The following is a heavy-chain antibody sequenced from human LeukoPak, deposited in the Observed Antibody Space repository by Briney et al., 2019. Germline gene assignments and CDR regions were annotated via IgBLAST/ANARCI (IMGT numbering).Heavy chain of an antibody. V-gene: IGHV3-23*01. J-gene: IGHJ4*02. CDR3: AKFSSSSPKY. D-gene: IGHD6-6*01. CDR1: GFTFNSYA. Sequence: PGGSLRLSCAASGFTFNSYAMSWVRQAPGKGLEWVSAISARGGTTYYADSVKGRFTISRDNSKNTLYLQMNSLRAEDTAVYYCAKFSSSSPKYWGQGTLVTVSS. CDR2: ISARGGTT.